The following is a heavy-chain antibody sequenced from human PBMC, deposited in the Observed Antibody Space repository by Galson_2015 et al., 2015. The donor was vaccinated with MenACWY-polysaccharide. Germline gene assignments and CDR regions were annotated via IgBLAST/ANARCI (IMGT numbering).Heavy chain of an antibody. V-gene: IGHV3-7*01. J-gene: IGHJ6*02. CDR2: IKQDGSEK. CDR3: ARVSGLGTGGSYRGGFYFHGLDD. Sequence: SLRLSCAASGFSFNRYWLTWVRQAPGKGLEWLANIKQDGSEKNYVDSVKGRFTISRDNAKNSLYLQMNSLRAEDTAVYYCARVSGLGTGGSYRGGFYFHGLDDWVQGAPALVSS. D-gene: IGHD2-15*01. CDR1: GFSFNRYW.